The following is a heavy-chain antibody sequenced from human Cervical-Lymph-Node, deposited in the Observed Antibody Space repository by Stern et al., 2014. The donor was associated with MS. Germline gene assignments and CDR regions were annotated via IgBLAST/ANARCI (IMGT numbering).Heavy chain of an antibody. V-gene: IGHV3-33*01. J-gene: IGHJ4*02. CDR2: IWHHGINQ. CDR3: ARDNDRNSQYSQFDY. CDR1: GFPFSTYG. Sequence: VQLVESGGGVVQPGTSMSLSCATSGFPFSTYGIHWVRQAPGKGLEWVAVIWHHGINQYYADSVKGRFTISRDSSKNTVYLQMSSLRAEDTAVYYCARDNDRNSQYSQFDYWGQGTLVTVSS. D-gene: IGHD1-1*01.